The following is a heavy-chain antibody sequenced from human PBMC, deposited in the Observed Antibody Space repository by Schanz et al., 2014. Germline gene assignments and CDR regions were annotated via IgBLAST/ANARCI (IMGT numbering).Heavy chain of an antibody. CDR3: ARRYSSGWYEFDY. CDR1: GYSFNDYY. D-gene: IGHD6-19*01. J-gene: IGHJ4*02. Sequence: QVQLVQSGAEVKKPGASVKVSCKTFGYSFNDYYVHWVRQAPGQGLEWMGWINPSGGSTSYAQKFQGRVTMTRDTSTSTVYMYLSSLRSEDTAVYYCARRYSSGWYEFDYWGQGTLVTVSS. V-gene: IGHV1-46*02. CDR2: INPSGGST.